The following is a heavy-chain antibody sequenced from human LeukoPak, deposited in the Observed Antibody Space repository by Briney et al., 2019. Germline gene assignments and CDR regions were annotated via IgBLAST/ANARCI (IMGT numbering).Heavy chain of an antibody. Sequence: PGGSLRLSCAASGFTFSNDWMNWVRQAPGKGLEWVGRIKSKTDGGTTDYAAPVKGRFTISRDDSKNTLYLQLNSLKTEDTAVYYCTTATKSGTYSRGYRGQGTLVTVSS. V-gene: IGHV3-15*01. CDR2: IKSKTDGGTT. J-gene: IGHJ4*02. CDR1: GFTFSNDW. D-gene: IGHD1-26*01. CDR3: TTATKSGTYSRGY.